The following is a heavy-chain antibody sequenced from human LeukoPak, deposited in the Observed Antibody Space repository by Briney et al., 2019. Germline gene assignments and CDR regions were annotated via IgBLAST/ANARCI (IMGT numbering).Heavy chain of an antibody. CDR2: IKQDGSEK. CDR1: GVTFSIYW. Sequence: PGGSLRLSCAASGVTFSIYWMNWVRQAPGKGLEWVANIKQDGSEKYYVDSVKGRFTISRDNAKNSLYLQMNSLRAEDTAVYYCARDAGYGGYSRGFNIDYWGQGTLGTVSS. V-gene: IGHV3-7*01. J-gene: IGHJ4*02. CDR3: ARDAGYGGYSRGFNIDY. D-gene: IGHD5-12*01.